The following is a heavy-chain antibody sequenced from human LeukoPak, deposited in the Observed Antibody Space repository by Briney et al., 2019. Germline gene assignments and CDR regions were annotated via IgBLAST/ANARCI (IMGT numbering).Heavy chain of an antibody. CDR3: ARDSEGDGYNFDT. V-gene: IGHV3-23*01. CDR2: ISGNGGST. J-gene: IGHJ5*02. CDR1: GFIFSNYA. D-gene: IGHD5-24*01. Sequence: GGSLRLSCAASGFIFSNYAMSWVRQAPGKGLEWVSGISGNGGSTSYADSVKGRFTISRDNSKNTLYLQMNSLRADDTAVYYCARDSEGDGYNFDTWGRGTLVTVSS.